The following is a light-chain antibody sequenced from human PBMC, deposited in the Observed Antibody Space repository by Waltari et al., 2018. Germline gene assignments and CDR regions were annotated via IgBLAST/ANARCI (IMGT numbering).Light chain of an antibody. V-gene: IGKV1-5*03. Sequence: DIQMTQSPSTLSASVGDRVTITCRASQSISTWLAWYQQKPGKAPKLLIYKASTLETGVPSRFSGIGSGTEFTLTISSLQPDDFATYFCQQYNSYLLTFGGATKVEIQ. J-gene: IGKJ4*01. CDR3: QQYNSYLLT. CDR2: KAS. CDR1: QSISTW.